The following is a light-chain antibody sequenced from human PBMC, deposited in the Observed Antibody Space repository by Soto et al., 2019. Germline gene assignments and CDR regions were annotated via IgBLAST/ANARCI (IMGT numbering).Light chain of an antibody. J-gene: IGKJ2*01. Sequence: DIQMTQSPSTLSASVGDRVTITCRASQNIDISLAWYQQKPGKAPNLLIYKASILESGVPSRFSGCGSGTEFTLTISSLQPDDFATYFCQSYDSYSYTFGQGTNLQIK. CDR1: QNIDIS. V-gene: IGKV1-5*03. CDR2: KAS. CDR3: QSYDSYSYT.